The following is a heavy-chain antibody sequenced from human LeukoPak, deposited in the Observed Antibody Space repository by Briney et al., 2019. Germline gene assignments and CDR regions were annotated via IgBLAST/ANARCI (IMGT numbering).Heavy chain of an antibody. J-gene: IGHJ5*02. Sequence: GASVKVSCKASGYTFTTYDITWVRQATGQGLEWMGWMNPNSGNTGYAQKFQGRVTMTRNTSISTAYMELSSLRSDDTAVYYCARVLRFWKRFDPWGQGTLVTVSS. CDR2: MNPNSGNT. CDR1: GYTFTTYD. CDR3: ARVLRFWKRFDP. V-gene: IGHV1-8*01. D-gene: IGHD3-3*01.